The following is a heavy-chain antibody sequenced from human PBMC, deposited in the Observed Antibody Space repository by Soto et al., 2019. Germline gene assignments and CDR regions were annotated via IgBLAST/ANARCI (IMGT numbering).Heavy chain of an antibody. J-gene: IGHJ4*02. CDR2: ISGSGGST. D-gene: IGHD6-19*01. Sequence: GGSLRLSCAASGFTFSSYAMSWVRQTPGKGLEWVSAISGSGGSTYYADSVKGRFTISRDNSKNTLYLQMNSLRAEDTAVYYCAKVEEAYSSGWYHYYYFDYWGQGTLVTVSS. CDR1: GFTFSSYA. CDR3: AKVEEAYSSGWYHYYYFDY. V-gene: IGHV3-23*01.